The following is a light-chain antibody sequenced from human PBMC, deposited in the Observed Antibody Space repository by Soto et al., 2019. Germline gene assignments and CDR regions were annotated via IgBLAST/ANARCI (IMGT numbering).Light chain of an antibody. CDR1: SSDVGAYDS. J-gene: IGLJ1*01. CDR3: CSSAPESTYV. CDR2: KGT. V-gene: IGLV2-23*01. Sequence: QSVLAQPASVSGSPGQSITISCTGTSSDVGAYDSVSWYQQHPHKAPQLIIYKGTQRPSGVSNRFSGSTSGNAASLTISGLQAHDEADYFCCSSAPESTYVCGTGTKVTVL.